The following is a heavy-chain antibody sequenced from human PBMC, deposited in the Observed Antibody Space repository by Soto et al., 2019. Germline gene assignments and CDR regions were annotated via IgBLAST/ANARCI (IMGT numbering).Heavy chain of an antibody. D-gene: IGHD7-27*01. CDR3: AHTLDWGEGRFDY. V-gene: IGHV2-5*02. Sequence: QITLKESGPTLVKPTQTLTLTCSFSGFSLSSVGVGVGWIRQPPGKALEWLALIYWDDDKRYSPSLKSRLTIPKDTSKNQVVLTMTNSDPVDTATYYCAHTLDWGEGRFDYWGQGTLVTVSS. CDR1: GFSLSSVGVG. J-gene: IGHJ4*02. CDR2: IYWDDDK.